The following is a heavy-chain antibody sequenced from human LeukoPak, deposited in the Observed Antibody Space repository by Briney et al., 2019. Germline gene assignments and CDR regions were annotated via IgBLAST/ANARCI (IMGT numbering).Heavy chain of an antibody. Sequence: GGSLRLSCAASGFVFRSYAMNWVRQAPGKGLEWVSVIYSGGSTYYADSVKGRFTISRDNFKNTLYLQMNSLRAEDTAVYYCARGIVVPAAPFVYWGQGTLVTVSS. V-gene: IGHV3-66*01. CDR2: IYSGGST. J-gene: IGHJ4*02. CDR3: ARGIVVPAAPFVY. CDR1: GFVFRSYA. D-gene: IGHD2-2*01.